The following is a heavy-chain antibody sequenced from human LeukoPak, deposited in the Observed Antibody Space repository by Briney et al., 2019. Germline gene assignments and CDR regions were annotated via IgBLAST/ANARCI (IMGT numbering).Heavy chain of an antibody. V-gene: IGHV4-39*01. CDR2: IHYSGST. CDR3: ARLFEY. CDR1: GGSISSSTYY. J-gene: IGHJ4*02. Sequence: SETLSLTCTVSGGSISSSTYYWGWIRQPPGKGLEWIGGIHYSGSTHYNPSLKSRVTISVDTSKNQFSLKLSPVTAADTAVYYCARLFEYWGQGTLVTVSS.